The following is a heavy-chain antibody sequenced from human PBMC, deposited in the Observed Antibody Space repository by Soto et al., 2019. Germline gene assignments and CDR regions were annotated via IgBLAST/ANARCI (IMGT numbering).Heavy chain of an antibody. D-gene: IGHD2-21*02. Sequence: PSETLSLTCSVSGDSISSYFKNWIRQAPGKGLEWIGCIYDSGDANYNPSLKSRVTISLDTSKKQFSLKLSSVTAADTAVYYCVSSRTAVFGDALDIWALGTMVTVSS. V-gene: IGHV4-59*03. J-gene: IGHJ3*02. CDR3: VSSRTAVFGDALDI. CDR2: IYDSGDA. CDR1: GDSISSYF.